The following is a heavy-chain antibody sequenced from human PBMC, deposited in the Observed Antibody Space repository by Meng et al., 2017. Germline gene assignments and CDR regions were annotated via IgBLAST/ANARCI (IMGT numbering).Heavy chain of an antibody. J-gene: IGHJ4*02. D-gene: IGHD5-18*01. CDR2: ISYDGSNK. CDR3: ARWDTAMAIDY. CDR1: GFTFSSYA. V-gene: IGHV3-30*04. Sequence: GESLMISCASSGFTFSSYAMHWVRQAPGKGLEWVAVISYDGSNKYYADSVKGRFTISRDNSKNTLYLQMNSLRAEDTAVYYCARWDTAMAIDYWGQGTLVTVSS.